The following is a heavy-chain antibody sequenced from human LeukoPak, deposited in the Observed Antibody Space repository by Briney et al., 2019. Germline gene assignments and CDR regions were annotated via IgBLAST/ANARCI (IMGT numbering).Heavy chain of an antibody. Sequence: SETLSLTCTVSGGSISSYYWSWIRQPPGKGLEWIGYIYYSESTNYNPSLKSRVTISVDTSKNQFSLNLSSVTAADAAVYYCARDLGYDGFDWAPWGQGTLVTVSS. CDR3: ARDLGYDGFDWAP. D-gene: IGHD5-12*01. CDR2: IYYSEST. CDR1: GGSISSYY. J-gene: IGHJ5*02. V-gene: IGHV4-59*12.